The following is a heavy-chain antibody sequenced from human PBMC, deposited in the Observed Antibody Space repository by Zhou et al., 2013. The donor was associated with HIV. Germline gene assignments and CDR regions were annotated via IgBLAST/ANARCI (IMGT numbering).Heavy chain of an antibody. CDR3: ARDQWGREGIAAAGTDY. CDR1: GYTFTGYY. Sequence: QEQLVQSGAEMKRPGASVRVSCKASGYTFTGYYMHWVRQAPGQGLEWMGWINPNSGGTNYAQKFQGRVTMTRDTSISTAYMELSRLRSDDTAVYYCARDQWGREGIAAAGTDYWGQGTLVTVSS. J-gene: IGHJ4*02. V-gene: IGHV1-2*02. CDR2: INPNSGGT. D-gene: IGHD6-13*01.